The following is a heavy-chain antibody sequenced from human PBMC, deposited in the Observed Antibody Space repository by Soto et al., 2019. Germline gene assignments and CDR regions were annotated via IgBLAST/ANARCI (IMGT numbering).Heavy chain of an antibody. CDR3: LVTTSAFDI. J-gene: IGHJ3*02. D-gene: IGHD4-17*01. Sequence: EVQLVESGGDLAQPGGSLRLSCAPPELTLSTFWVNWVRKAPGKGLEWVANIKQGGVEKNYVDSVKGRFTISRDDTKNSLFLQMNNLRAEDAAIYYCLVTTSAFDIWGRGTTVTVSS. V-gene: IGHV3-7*01. CDR2: IKQGGVEK. CDR1: ELTLSTFW.